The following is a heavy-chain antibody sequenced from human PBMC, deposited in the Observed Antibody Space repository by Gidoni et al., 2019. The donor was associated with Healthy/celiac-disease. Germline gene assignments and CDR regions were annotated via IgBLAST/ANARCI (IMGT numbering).Heavy chain of an antibody. CDR2: IYSGGST. Sequence: EVQLVESGGGLVQPGGSLRLSCAASGFTVSSNYMSWVRPAPGKGLEWVSVIYSGGSTYYADSVKGRFTISRDNSKNTLYLQMNSLRAEDTAVYYCARDQERGYSYGNYGMDVWGQGTTVTVSS. J-gene: IGHJ6*02. D-gene: IGHD5-18*01. CDR3: ARDQERGYSYGNYGMDV. CDR1: GFTVSSNY. V-gene: IGHV3-66*01.